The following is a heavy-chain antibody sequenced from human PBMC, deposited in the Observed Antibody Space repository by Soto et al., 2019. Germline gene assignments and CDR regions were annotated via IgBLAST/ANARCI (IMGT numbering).Heavy chain of an antibody. V-gene: IGHV1-69*01. CDR1: GGTFSSYA. Sequence: QVQLVQSGAEVKKPGSSVKVSCKASGGTFSSYAISWVRQAPGQGLEWMGGIIPIFGTANYAQKFQGRVTITADESTSTADMELSSLRSEDTAVYYCASTNIVVVVAANYYGMDVWGQGTTVTVSS. CDR2: IIPIFGTA. D-gene: IGHD2-15*01. CDR3: ASTNIVVVVAANYYGMDV. J-gene: IGHJ6*02.